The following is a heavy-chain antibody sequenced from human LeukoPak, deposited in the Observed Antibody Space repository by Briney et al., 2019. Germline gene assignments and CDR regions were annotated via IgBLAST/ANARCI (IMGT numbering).Heavy chain of an antibody. Sequence: TSETLSLTRTVSGGSISSSSYYWGWIRQPPGKGLEWIGEINHSGSTNYNPSLKSRVTISVDTSKNQFSLKLSSVTAADTAVYYCARSANWFDPWGQGTLVTVSS. J-gene: IGHJ5*02. CDR1: GGSISSSSYY. CDR3: ARSANWFDP. V-gene: IGHV4-39*01. CDR2: INHSGST.